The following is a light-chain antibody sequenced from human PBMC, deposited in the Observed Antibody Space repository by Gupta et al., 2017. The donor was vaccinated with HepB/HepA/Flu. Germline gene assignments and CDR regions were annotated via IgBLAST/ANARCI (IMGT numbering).Light chain of an antibody. CDR2: KNN. Sequence: QSVLTQPPSASGTPGQRVTISCSGSSSNIGRYYVHWYHQLPGTAPKLLIYKNNQRPSGVPDRYSGSKSATSASLAISGLRAEDEADYYCLGWDDILTCWVFGVGTKLTVL. J-gene: IGLJ3*02. V-gene: IGLV1-47*01. CDR1: SSNIGRYY. CDR3: LGWDDILTCWV.